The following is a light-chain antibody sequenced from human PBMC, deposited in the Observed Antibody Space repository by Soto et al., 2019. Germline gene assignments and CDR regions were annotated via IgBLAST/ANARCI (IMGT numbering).Light chain of an antibody. CDR1: SSDVGGYNY. J-gene: IGLJ1*01. V-gene: IGLV2-8*01. CDR3: SSYGGYNNVV. Sequence: QSALTQPPSASGSPGQSVTISCTGTSSDVGGYNYVSWFQQHPGKAPNLIIHEVNQRPSGVPDRFSGSKSGNTASLTVSGLQADDEGTYYRSSYGGYNNVVFGTGTKLTVL. CDR2: EVN.